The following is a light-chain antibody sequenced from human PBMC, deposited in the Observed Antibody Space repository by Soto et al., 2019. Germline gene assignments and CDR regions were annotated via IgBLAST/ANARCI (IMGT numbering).Light chain of an antibody. CDR2: EVS. Sequence: QSVLTQPASVAGSPGQSITISCTGTSSDVGAYNYVSWYQQHPGKAPKLIIYEVSNRPSGVSWRFSGSKSGNTASLTISWLQSEDEADYYCSSHTTSNTRVFGTGTKVTV. CDR3: SSHTTSNTRV. CDR1: SSDVGAYNY. V-gene: IGLV2-14*01. J-gene: IGLJ1*01.